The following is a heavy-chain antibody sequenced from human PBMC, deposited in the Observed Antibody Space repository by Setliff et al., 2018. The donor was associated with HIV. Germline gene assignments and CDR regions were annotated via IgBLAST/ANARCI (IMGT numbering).Heavy chain of an antibody. J-gene: IGHJ4*02. CDR3: AIGSSNWPHRPNNYYFDY. V-gene: IGHV1-3*01. Sequence: GASVKVSCKASGGTFNSYAISWVRQAPGQGLEWMGWTNAGNGDTKSSQKFQGRVTITRDTSASTAYMELSSLRSEDTGVYYCAIGSSNWPHRPNNYYFDYWGQGTPVTVSS. CDR2: TNAGNGDT. CDR1: GGTFNSYA. D-gene: IGHD6-13*01.